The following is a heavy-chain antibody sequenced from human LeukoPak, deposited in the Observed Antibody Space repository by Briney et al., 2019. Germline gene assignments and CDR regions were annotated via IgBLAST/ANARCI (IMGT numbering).Heavy chain of an antibody. D-gene: IGHD5-12*01. CDR3: AKGGYSGYDHDGGPIFYYYYGMDV. CDR1: GFTFSSYS. J-gene: IGHJ6*02. Sequence: GGSLRLSCAASGFTFSSYSMNWVRQAPGKGLEWVSSISSSSSYIYYADSVKGRFTISRDNSKNTLYLQMNSLRAEDTAVYYCAKGGYSGYDHDGGPIFYYYYGMDVWGQGTTVTVSS. CDR2: ISSSSSYI. V-gene: IGHV3-21*01.